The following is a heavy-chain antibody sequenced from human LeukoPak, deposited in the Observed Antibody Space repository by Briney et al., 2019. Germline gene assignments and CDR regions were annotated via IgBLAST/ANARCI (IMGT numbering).Heavy chain of an antibody. D-gene: IGHD2-15*01. CDR2: IYYSGST. CDR1: GGSISSYY. J-gene: IGHJ4*02. CDR3: ARGPVVAANWLFDY. Sequence: SETLSLTCTVSGGSISSYYWSWIRQPPGKGLEWIGYIYYSGSTNYNPSLKSRVTISVDTSKNQFSLTLSSVTAADTAVYYCARGPVVAANWLFDYWGQGTLVTVSS. V-gene: IGHV4-59*01.